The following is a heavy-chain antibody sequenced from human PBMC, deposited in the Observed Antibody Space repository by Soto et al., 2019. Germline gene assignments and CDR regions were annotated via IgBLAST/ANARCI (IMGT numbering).Heavy chain of an antibody. CDR3: ARHRDILSGYSAADN. CDR2: IDPSDSYS. Sequence: VESLKISCKASGYSFTNYWITWMRQTPGKGLECMGMIDPSDSYSNYSPSFQGHVTMSVDKSISSAYLQFSSLKASDTAMYYCARHRDILSGYSAADNWGQGTQVTVSS. D-gene: IGHD3-9*01. CDR1: GYSFTNYW. V-gene: IGHV5-10-1*01. J-gene: IGHJ4*02.